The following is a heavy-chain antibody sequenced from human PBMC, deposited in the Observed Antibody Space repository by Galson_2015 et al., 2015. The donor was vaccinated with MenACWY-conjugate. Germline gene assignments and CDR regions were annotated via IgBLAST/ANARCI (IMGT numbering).Heavy chain of an antibody. CDR3: ARGLGSGYNYYFDY. J-gene: IGHJ4*02. D-gene: IGHD5-12*01. Sequence: CAISGDSVSSHIAAWNWIRLSPSRGLEWLGRTFYRSAWNNEYAVSVRSRISINPDTSKNQFSLQLNSVTPEDTAVYYCARGLGSGYNYYFDYWGQGTLVTVSS. CDR2: TFYRSAWNN. V-gene: IGHV6-1*01. CDR1: GDSVSSHIAA.